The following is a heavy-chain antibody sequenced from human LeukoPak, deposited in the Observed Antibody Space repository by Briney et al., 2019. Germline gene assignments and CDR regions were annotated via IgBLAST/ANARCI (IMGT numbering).Heavy chain of an antibody. CDR2: ISAYNGNT. D-gene: IGHD3-22*01. CDR3: ARDFGYYCDSSGYYKPRFDY. V-gene: IGHV1-18*01. J-gene: IGHJ4*02. Sequence: ASVKVSCKASGYTFSTYGISWVRQAPGQGLEWMGWISAYNGNTNYAQKLQGRVTMTTDTSTNTAYMELRSLRSDDAAVYYCARDFGYYCDSSGYYKPRFDYWGQGTLVTVPS. CDR1: GYTFSTYG.